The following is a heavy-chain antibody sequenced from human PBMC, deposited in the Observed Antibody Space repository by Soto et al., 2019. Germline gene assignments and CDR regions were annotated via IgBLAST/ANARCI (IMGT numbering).Heavy chain of an antibody. CDR3: AREVRGVIITDYYYYGMDV. J-gene: IGHJ6*02. V-gene: IGHV1-18*04. CDR2: ISACNGNT. Sequence: ASVKVSCKASGYTFTSYGISWVRQAPGQGLEWMGWISACNGNTNYAQKLQGRVTMTTDTSTSTAYMELRSLRSDDTAVYYCAREVRGVIITDYYYYGMDVWGQGTTVTVSS. CDR1: GYTFTSYG. D-gene: IGHD3-10*01.